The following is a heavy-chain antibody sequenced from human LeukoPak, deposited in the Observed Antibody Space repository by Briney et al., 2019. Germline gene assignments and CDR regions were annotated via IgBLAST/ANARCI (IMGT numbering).Heavy chain of an antibody. Sequence: SETLSLTCTVSSGSPTSYYWSWVWLSPGRGLEWIGYIYYSGTTANNPPLKNRVTISQDTPKNKFSLKLSSVAAADAAVYYCTRHLGYCSSTSCYPWFDPWGQGTLVTVSS. CDR1: SGSPTSYY. CDR2: IYYSGTT. J-gene: IGHJ5*02. CDR3: TRHLGYCSSTSCYPWFDP. D-gene: IGHD2-2*01. V-gene: IGHV4-59*01.